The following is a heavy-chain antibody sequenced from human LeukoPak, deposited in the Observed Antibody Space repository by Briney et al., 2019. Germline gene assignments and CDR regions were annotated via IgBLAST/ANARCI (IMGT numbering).Heavy chain of an antibody. V-gene: IGHV4-59*01. J-gene: IGHJ4*02. CDR3: ARDLGGIYFDY. CDR2: IHFSGST. D-gene: IGHD1-26*01. CDR1: DASISGYY. Sequence: SETLSLTCTVSDASISGYYWSWIRQPPGKGLEWIGSIHFSGSTNYNPSLRSRVTISVDTSKNQLSLKLSSVTAADTAVYYCARDLGGIYFDYWGQGTLVTVSS.